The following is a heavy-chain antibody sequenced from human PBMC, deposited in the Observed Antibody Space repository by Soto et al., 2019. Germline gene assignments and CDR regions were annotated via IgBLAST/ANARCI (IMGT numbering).Heavy chain of an antibody. D-gene: IGHD6-19*01. CDR1: GFTFSAYS. Sequence: EVQLVESGGGLVKPGGSLRLSCAASGFTFSAYSMNWVRQAPGKGLEWVSSISSTSSHMYYADSVKGRFTISRDNSKNSLYLQMNSPTADDTAVYYCARALHGVQWPRHFGNWGQGTMVTVSS. CDR3: ARALHGVQWPRHFGN. V-gene: IGHV3-21*02. CDR2: ISSTSSHM. J-gene: IGHJ3*01.